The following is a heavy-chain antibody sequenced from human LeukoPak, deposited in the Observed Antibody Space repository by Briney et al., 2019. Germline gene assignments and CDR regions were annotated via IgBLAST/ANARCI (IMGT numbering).Heavy chain of an antibody. Sequence: VASVKVSCKASGGSFRTYAISWVRQAPGQGLEWMGRIIPILGIANYAQKFQGRVTVTADKFTSTAYMELSSLKSEDTAVYYCAREGDVVVPAASWGYGMDVWGQGTTVTVSS. D-gene: IGHD2-2*01. CDR3: AREGDVVVPAASWGYGMDV. V-gene: IGHV1-69*04. CDR1: GGSFRTYA. J-gene: IGHJ6*02. CDR2: IIPILGIA.